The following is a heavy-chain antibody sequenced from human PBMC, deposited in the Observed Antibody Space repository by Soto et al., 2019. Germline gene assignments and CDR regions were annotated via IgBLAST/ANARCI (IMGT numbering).Heavy chain of an antibody. Sequence: QVHLVQSGAEVKKPGASVKVSCKTSGYTFTRYGISWVRQAPGQGLEWMGWISGYDGRTKFAQKVQDRVTMTTDTSTSTVYSELRSLTCDDTAVYYCAREGDVPYYYYGMDVWGQGTTVTVSS. CDR1: GYTFTRYG. D-gene: IGHD2-21*02. CDR3: AREGDVPYYYYGMDV. V-gene: IGHV1-18*01. J-gene: IGHJ6*02. CDR2: ISGYDGRT.